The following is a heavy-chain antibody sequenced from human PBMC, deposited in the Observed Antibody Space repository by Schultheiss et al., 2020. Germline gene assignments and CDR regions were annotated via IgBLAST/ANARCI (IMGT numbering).Heavy chain of an antibody. D-gene: IGHD5-18*01. CDR2: IYYSGST. V-gene: IGHV4-39*07. Sequence: GSLRLSCTVSGGSISSSSYYWGWIRQPPGKGLEWIGSIYYSGSTYYNPSLKSRVTISVDTSKNQFSLKLSSVTAADTAVFYCARGTGGYSYVLPFDYWGQGTLVTVSS. CDR1: GGSISSSSYY. CDR3: ARGTGGYSYVLPFDY. J-gene: IGHJ4*02.